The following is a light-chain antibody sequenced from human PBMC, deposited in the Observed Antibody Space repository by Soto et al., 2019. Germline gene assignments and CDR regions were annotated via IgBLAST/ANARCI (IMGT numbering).Light chain of an antibody. CDR1: QSVSSH. V-gene: IGKV3-11*01. CDR3: VQRTTWPWT. J-gene: IGKJ1*01. CDR2: DAS. Sequence: EIVLTQSPGTLSLSPGERATLSCRASQSVSSHLAWYQQKPGQAPRLLIYDASNRATGIPARFSGSGSGTXXTLXIXSXEPEDFAVYHCVQRTTWPWTCGQGSKVEIK.